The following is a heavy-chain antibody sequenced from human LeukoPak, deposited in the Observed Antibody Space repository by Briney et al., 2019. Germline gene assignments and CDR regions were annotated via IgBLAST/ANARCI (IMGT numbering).Heavy chain of an antibody. CDR2: IKQDGGVK. CDR3: ARDLWFGELLPNWFDP. V-gene: IGHV3-7*01. CDR1: GFTFTTYW. D-gene: IGHD3-10*01. Sequence: GGSLRLSCEASGFTFTTYWMGWVRQAPGKGLEWVASIKQDGGVKYYVDSVKGRFTISRDNAKNSLYLQMSSLRAEDTAVYYCARDLWFGELLPNWFDPWGQGTLVTVSS. J-gene: IGHJ5*02.